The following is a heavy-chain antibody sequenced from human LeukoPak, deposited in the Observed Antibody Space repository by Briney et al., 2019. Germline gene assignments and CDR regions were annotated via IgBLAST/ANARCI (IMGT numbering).Heavy chain of an antibody. J-gene: IGHJ4*02. CDR1: GVSIRSGDYY. CDR3: ARELTYTGSHRNFDS. V-gene: IGHV4-39*07. Sequence: SETLSLTCIVSGVSIRSGDYYWGWIRQPPGKSLEWIACMSCGGSFFDNPSRENLITITVNTSKNHFSLRLPSVTAADTAIYYCARELTYTGSHRNFDSWGQGALVTVSS. CDR2: MSCGGSF. D-gene: IGHD1-26*01.